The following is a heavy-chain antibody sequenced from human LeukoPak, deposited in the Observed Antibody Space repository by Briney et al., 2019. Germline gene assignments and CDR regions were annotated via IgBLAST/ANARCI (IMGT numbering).Heavy chain of an antibody. D-gene: IGHD3-10*01. V-gene: IGHV1-2*02. CDR2: INPNSGGT. CDR3: ARVTNYYGSPSPKLNDAFDI. CDR1: GYTLTGYY. J-gene: IGHJ3*02. Sequence: GASVKVSCKASGYTLTGYYMHWVRQAPGQGLEWMGWINPNSGGTNYAQKFQGRVTMTRDTSISTAYMELSRLRSDDTAAYYCARVTNYYGSPSPKLNDAFDIWGQGTMVTVSS.